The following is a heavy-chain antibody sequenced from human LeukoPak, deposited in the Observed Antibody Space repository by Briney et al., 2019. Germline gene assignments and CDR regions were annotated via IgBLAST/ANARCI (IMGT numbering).Heavy chain of an antibody. V-gene: IGHV3-21*04. CDR3: ARARIAARAFDI. D-gene: IGHD6-6*01. CDR1: GFTFSSYS. J-gene: IGHJ3*02. CDR2: ISSSSSYI. Sequence: GGSLRLSCAASGFTFSSYSMNWVRQAPGKGLEWVSSISSSSSYIYYADSVKGRFTISGDNAKNSLYLQMNSLRAEDTAVYYCARARIAARAFDIWGQGTMVTVSS.